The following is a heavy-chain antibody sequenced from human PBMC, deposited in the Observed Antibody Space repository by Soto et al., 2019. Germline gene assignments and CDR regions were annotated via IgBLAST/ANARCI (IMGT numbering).Heavy chain of an antibody. Sequence: QVQLVESGGGVVQPGRSLRLSCAASGFTFSSYGMHWVRQAPGKGLEWIGEIYHSGSTNYNPSLKSRVTISVDKSKNQFSLKLSSVTAADTAVYYCAFSGWYGGHDAFDIWGQGTMVTVSS. J-gene: IGHJ3*02. CDR2: IYHSGST. V-gene: IGHV4-4*02. CDR3: AFSGWYGGHDAFDI. D-gene: IGHD6-19*01. CDR1: GFTFSSYG.